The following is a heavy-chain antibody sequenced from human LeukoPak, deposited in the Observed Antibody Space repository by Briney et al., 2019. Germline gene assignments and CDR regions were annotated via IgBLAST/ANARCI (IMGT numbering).Heavy chain of an antibody. V-gene: IGHV3-23*01. CDR2: ISGSGGST. J-gene: IGHJ5*02. CDR3: AKGKAGGLVDLFDP. D-gene: IGHD3/OR15-3a*01. CDR1: GFTFSSYA. Sequence: TGGSLRLSCAASGFTFSSYAMSWVRQAPGKGLEWVSAISGSGGSTYYADSVKGRFTISRDNSKSTLSLQMNSLRAEDTAVYYCAKGKAGGLVDLFDPWGQGTLVTVSS.